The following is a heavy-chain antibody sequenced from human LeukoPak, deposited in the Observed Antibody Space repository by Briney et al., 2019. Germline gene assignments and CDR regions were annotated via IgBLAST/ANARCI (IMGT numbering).Heavy chain of an antibody. V-gene: IGHV3-21*01. D-gene: IGHD2-15*01. J-gene: IGHJ6*03. CDR1: GFTFSSYS. CDR3: ARDGIVVVVAATVDGFVYMDV. Sequence: GGSLRLSCAASGFTFSSYSMNWVRQAPGKGLEWVSSVSSSSSYIYYADSVKGRFTISRDNAKNSLYLQMNSLRAEDTAVYYCARDGIVVVVAATVDGFVYMDVWGKGTTVTVSS. CDR2: VSSSSSYI.